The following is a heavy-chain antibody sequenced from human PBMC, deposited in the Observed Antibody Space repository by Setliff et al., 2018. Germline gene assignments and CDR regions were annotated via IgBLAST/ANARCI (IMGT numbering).Heavy chain of an antibody. D-gene: IGHD2-21*01. J-gene: IGHJ6*02. CDR1: GASLSSGSAY. V-gene: IGHV4-61*02. CDR3: AKEFVVISFVKNIHHHYGMDV. CDR2: IYTSGTT. Sequence: PSETLSLTCTVSGASLSSGSAYWGWFRRPAGKGLEWLGRIYTSGTTNYSPSLTGRVTISADTSKNQISLTLSSVSAADTAVYYCAKEFVVISFVKNIHHHYGMDVWGQGTTVTVSS.